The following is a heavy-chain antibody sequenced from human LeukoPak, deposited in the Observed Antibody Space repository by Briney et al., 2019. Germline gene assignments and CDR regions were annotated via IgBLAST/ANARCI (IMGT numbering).Heavy chain of an antibody. CDR1: GGSISSSDYY. D-gene: IGHD6-19*01. CDR2: IYTSEST. V-gene: IGHV4-61*02. Sequence: SETLSLTCSVSGGSISSSDYYWSWIRQPAGKGLEWIGRIYTSESTNYNPSLKSRVTISVDTSKNQCSLRLSSVTAADTAVYYCARVRKPRYTSGWAETKYYYYYYMDVWGKGTTVTVSS. J-gene: IGHJ6*03. CDR3: ARVRKPRYTSGWAETKYYYYYYMDV.